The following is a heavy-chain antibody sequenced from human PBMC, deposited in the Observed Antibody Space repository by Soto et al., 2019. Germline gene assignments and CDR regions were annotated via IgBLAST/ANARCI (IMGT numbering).Heavy chain of an antibody. CDR3: ARVYGTAFGN. Sequence: SDTLSLTCTVSGGTVSCDSFNWDWIRQPPGMVLELIGTIYCSGSTDYSPSLKRRLTISEDTSNYQFSLKVTYVTAADTGVYYCARVYGTAFGNWGRGATVAVSS. D-gene: IGHD4-17*01. J-gene: IGHJ3*02. CDR1: GGTVSCDSFN. CDR2: IYCSGST. V-gene: IGHV4-39*01.